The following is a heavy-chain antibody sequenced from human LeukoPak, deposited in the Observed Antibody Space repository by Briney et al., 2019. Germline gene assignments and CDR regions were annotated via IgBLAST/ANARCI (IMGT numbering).Heavy chain of an antibody. V-gene: IGHV4-39*07. D-gene: IGHD2-21*01. CDR2: IYYSGST. Sequence: SETLSLTCTVSGGSISSYYWGWIRQPPGKGLEWIGSIYYSGSTYYNPSLKSRVTISVDTSRNQFSLKLSSVTAADTAVYYCARQLGDRLLFDYWGQGTLVTVSS. J-gene: IGHJ4*02. CDR1: GGSISSYY. CDR3: ARQLGDRLLFDY.